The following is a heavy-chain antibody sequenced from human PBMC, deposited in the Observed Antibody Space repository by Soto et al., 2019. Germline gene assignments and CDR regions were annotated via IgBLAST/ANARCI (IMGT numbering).Heavy chain of an antibody. CDR2: IYWDDDK. CDR1: GFSLSTSGVG. J-gene: IGHJ6*02. Sequence: QITLKESGPTLVKPTQTLTLTCTFSGFSLSTSGVGVGWIRQPPGKALEWLALIYWDDDKRYSPSLRSRLTITTDTSTNQVVLTMPNMAPVDTAQNYCIHSRCGGDCLQSYASHYYYGMDVWGQGTTVTVSS. D-gene: IGHD2-21*02. CDR3: IHSRCGGDCLQSYASHYYYGMDV. V-gene: IGHV2-5*02.